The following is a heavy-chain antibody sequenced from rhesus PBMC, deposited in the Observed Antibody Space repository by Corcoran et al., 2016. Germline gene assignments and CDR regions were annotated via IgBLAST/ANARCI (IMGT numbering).Heavy chain of an antibody. D-gene: IGHD4-29*01. CDR1: GFTFSDYY. CDR2: ISNGGGNT. Sequence: VQLVESGGGLAKPGGSLRLSCAASGFTFSDYYMDWVRQAPGKGLDWVSRISNGGGNTWYADSVKGLFTISREHAKNTLFLQMNILGAEDTAVYFCARVIYDSSSPYFDFWGQGVLVTVSS. CDR3: ARVIYDSSSPYFDF. J-gene: IGHJ4*01. V-gene: IGHV3-178*01.